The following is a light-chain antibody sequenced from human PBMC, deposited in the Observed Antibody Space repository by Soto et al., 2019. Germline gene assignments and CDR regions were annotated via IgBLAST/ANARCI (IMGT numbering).Light chain of an antibody. Sequence: QSVPTQPPSASATPGQRVTISCSGSNSNIGSHYVYWYQQFPGAAPKLLIYNSDRRPSGVPDRFSGSKSGTSASLAISGLRSEDEGDYYCVVWDDSLSAVVFGGGTKVTVL. CDR2: NSD. CDR1: NSNIGSHY. J-gene: IGLJ2*01. V-gene: IGLV1-47*01. CDR3: VVWDDSLSAVV.